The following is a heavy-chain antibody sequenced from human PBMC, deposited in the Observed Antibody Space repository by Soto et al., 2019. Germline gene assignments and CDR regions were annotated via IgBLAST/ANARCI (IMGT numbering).Heavy chain of an antibody. CDR1: GFTFSSYV. Sequence: GESLKISCAASGFTFSSYVMSWVRQAPGKGLEWVSGNSGRGGTTYYADSVKGRFTISRDNSENTLYLQMNTLRAEDTAVYFCARQNGDSLTPIDNWGQGSMVTVSS. D-gene: IGHD4-17*01. V-gene: IGHV3-23*01. CDR3: ARQNGDSLTPIDN. J-gene: IGHJ4*02. CDR2: NSGRGGTT.